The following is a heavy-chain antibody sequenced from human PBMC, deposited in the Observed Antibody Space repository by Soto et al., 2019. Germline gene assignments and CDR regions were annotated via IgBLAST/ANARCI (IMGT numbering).Heavy chain of an antibody. D-gene: IGHD4-17*01. J-gene: IGHJ3*02. V-gene: IGHV3-21*01. CDR2: ISSSSSYI. CDR3: ARGATVTRYAFDI. CDR1: GFTFSSYS. Sequence: GSLRLSCAASGFTFSSYSMNWVRQAPGKGLEWVSSISSSSSYIYYADSVKGRFTISRDNAKNSLYLQMNSLRAEDTAVYYCARGATVTRYAFDIWGQGTMVTVSS.